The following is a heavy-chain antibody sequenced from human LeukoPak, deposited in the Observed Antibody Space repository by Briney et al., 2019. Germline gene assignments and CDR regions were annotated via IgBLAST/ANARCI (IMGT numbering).Heavy chain of an antibody. CDR2: ISSNGDYT. CDR1: GFTFSTYA. J-gene: IGHJ4*02. CDR3: VKDGAREY. D-gene: IGHD3-16*01. Sequence: GGSLRLSCSASGFTFSTYAMQWVCQAPGKGLEHVSAISSNGDYTYYADSVKGRFTISRDNSKNTVYIQVNSLRTEDTAVYYCVKDGAREYWGQGTLVTVSS. V-gene: IGHV3-64D*06.